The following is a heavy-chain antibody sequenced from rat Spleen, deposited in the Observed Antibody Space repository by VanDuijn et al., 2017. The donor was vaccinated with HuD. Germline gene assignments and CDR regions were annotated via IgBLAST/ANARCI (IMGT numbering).Heavy chain of an antibody. D-gene: IGHD1-3*01. J-gene: IGHJ3*01. CDR3: ARHGYGSYGWFAY. CDR2: ISNDGGNA. CDR1: GFTFSDYN. Sequence: EVQLVESGGGLVQPGRSLKLSCAASGFTFSDYNMAWVRQAPKKGLEWVASISNDGGNAYYRDSVKGRFTISRDNAKNTLYLQMDSLRSEDTATYYCARHGYGSYGWFAYWGQGTLVTVSS. V-gene: IGHV5-7*01.